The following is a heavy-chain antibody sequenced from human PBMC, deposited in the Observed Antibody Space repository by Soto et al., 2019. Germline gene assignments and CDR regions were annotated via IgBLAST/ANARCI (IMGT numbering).Heavy chain of an antibody. J-gene: IGHJ6*02. D-gene: IGHD3-22*01. CDR3: ARSPDSSGYYPRRYYYGMDV. CDR2: IYHSGST. Sequence: PGGSLRLSCTASGFTFSSYGMHWVRQAPGKGLEWIGEIYHSGSTNYNPSLKSRVTISVDKSKNQFSLKLSSVTAADTAVYYCARSPDSSGYYPRRYYYGMDVWGQGTTVTVSS. CDR1: GFTFSSYG. V-gene: IGHV4-4*02.